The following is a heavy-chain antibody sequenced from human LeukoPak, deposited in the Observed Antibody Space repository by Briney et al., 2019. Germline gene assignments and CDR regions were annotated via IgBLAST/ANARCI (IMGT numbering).Heavy chain of an antibody. CDR3: ATYRQVLLPFES. J-gene: IGHJ4*02. Sequence: GGSLRLSCAASGFTFSIYAMIWVRQAPGKGLEWVSGISGSGGSTHYADSVRGRFTISRDNSKSTLSLQMNSLRAEDTAIYYCATYRQVLLPFESWGQGTLVTVSS. CDR2: ISGSGGST. V-gene: IGHV3-23*01. CDR1: GFTFSIYA. D-gene: IGHD2-8*02.